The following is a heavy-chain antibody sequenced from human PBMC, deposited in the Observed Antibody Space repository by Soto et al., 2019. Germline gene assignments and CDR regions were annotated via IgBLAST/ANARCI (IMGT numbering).Heavy chain of an antibody. CDR3: ARHNWNVDY. J-gene: IGHJ4*02. Sequence: SETLSLTCTVSGGSNSSGDYYWSWIRQPPGKGLEWIGYIYYSGSTYYNPSLKSRVTISVDTSKNQFSLKLSSVTAADTAVHYCARHNWNVDYWGQGTLVTVSS. CDR1: GGSNSSGDYY. CDR2: IYYSGST. V-gene: IGHV4-30-4*01. D-gene: IGHD1-20*01.